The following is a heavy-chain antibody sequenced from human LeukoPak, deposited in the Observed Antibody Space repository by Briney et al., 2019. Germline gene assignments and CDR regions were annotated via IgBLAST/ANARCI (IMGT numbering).Heavy chain of an antibody. Sequence: EASVKVSCKASGGTFSSYAISWVRQAPGQGLEWMGGIIPIFGTANYAQKFQGRVTITADESTSTAYMELSSLRSEDTAVYYCARALYSSSWYLYWFAPWGQGTLVTVS. J-gene: IGHJ5*02. CDR1: GGTFSSYA. D-gene: IGHD6-13*01. CDR3: ARALYSSSWYLYWFAP. V-gene: IGHV1-69*01. CDR2: IIPIFGTA.